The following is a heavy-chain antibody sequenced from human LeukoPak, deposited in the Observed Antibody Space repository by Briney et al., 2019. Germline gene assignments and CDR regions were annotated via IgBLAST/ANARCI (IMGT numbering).Heavy chain of an antibody. J-gene: IGHJ4*02. CDR3: ARVRYYYGSGSSPRFDY. CDR2: INHSGST. CDR1: GGSFSGYY. D-gene: IGHD3-10*01. V-gene: IGHV4-34*01. Sequence: PSETLSLTCAVYGGSFSGYYWSWIRQPPGKGLEWIGEINHSGSTNYNPSLKSRVTISVDTSKNQFSLKLSSVTAADTAVYYCARVRYYYGSGSSPRFDYWGQRTLVTVSS.